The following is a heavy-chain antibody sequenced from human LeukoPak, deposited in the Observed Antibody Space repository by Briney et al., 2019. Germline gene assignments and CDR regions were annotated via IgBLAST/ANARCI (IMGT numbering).Heavy chain of an antibody. CDR2: IIPIFGTA. CDR1: GGTFSSYA. Sequence: SVKVSCKASGGTFSSYAISWVRQAPGQGLEWMGGIIPIFGTANYAQKFQGRVTITADKSTSTAYMELSSLRSEDTAVYYCARVPVLRHCSSTSCFNPGGGAFDIWGQGTMVTVSS. CDR3: ARVPVLRHCSSTSCFNPGGGAFDI. J-gene: IGHJ3*02. D-gene: IGHD2-2*01. V-gene: IGHV1-69*06.